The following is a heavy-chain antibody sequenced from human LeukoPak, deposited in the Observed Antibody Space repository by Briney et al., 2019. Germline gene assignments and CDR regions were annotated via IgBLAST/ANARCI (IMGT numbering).Heavy chain of an antibody. CDR2: ISDIGGRT. J-gene: IGHJ4*02. Sequence: GGSLRLSCAASGFTFSGYAMSWVRQAPGKGLEWVPTISDIGGRTYYADSVKGRFTISRDNSKNTLFLQMNSLRAEDSAVYYCATDREGDPSAYYLVGGQGTLITVSS. D-gene: IGHD3-22*01. V-gene: IGHV3-23*01. CDR3: ATDREGDPSAYYLV. CDR1: GFTFSGYA.